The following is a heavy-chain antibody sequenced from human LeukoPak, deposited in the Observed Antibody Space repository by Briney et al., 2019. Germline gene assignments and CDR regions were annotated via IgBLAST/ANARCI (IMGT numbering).Heavy chain of an antibody. J-gene: IGHJ4*02. CDR1: GFTFSSYG. V-gene: IGHV3-30*02. CDR3: AKDISYGRNKNGDY. D-gene: IGHD4-17*01. Sequence: GGSLRLSCAASGFTFSSYGMYWVRQAPGKGLEWVAFILYDGSNKYYADSVKGRFTISRDNTNNTEYPQINLLIAEDRPVYYWAKDISYGRNKNGDYWGQGTLVTVSS. CDR2: ILYDGSNK.